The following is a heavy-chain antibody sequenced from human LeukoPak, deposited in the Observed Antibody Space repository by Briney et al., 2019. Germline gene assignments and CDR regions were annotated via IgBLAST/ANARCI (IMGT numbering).Heavy chain of an antibody. D-gene: IGHD5-18*01. V-gene: IGHV3-23*01. J-gene: IGHJ4*02. CDR3: AKGGYSYGPGDPHFDY. CDR2: ISGSGGSA. CDR1: GFTFSSYA. Sequence: GGSLSLSCAASGFTFSSYAMSWVRQAPGKGLEWVSAISGSGGSAYYADSVKGRFTISRDNSKNTLYLQMNSLRAEDTAVYYCAKGGYSYGPGDPHFDYWGQGTLVTVSS.